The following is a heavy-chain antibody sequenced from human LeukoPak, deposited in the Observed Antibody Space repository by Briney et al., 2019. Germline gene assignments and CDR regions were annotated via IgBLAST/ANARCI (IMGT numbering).Heavy chain of an antibody. CDR2: INHSGSI. CDR3: ARVWAGLNYDILTGYYADSPFDY. CDR1: GGSFSGYY. D-gene: IGHD3-9*01. J-gene: IGHJ4*02. Sequence: SETLSLTCAVYGGSFSGYYWSWIRQPPGKGLEWIGEINHSGSINYNPSLKSRVTISVDTSKNQFSLKLSSVTAADTAVYYCARVWAGLNYDILTGYYADSPFDYWGQGTLVTVSS. V-gene: IGHV4-34*01.